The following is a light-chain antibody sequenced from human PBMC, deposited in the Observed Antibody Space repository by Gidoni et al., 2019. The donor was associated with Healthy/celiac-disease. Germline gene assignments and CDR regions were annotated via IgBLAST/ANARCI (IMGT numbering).Light chain of an antibody. Sequence: EIVMTQSPATLSVSPGERATLSCRASQSVSSNLAWYQQKPGQAPRLLIYGASTRATGIPASFSGSGSGTEFTLTISSLQSEDFAAYYCQQYNNWPPCSFGQGTKLEIK. CDR1: QSVSSN. CDR3: QQYNNWPPCS. V-gene: IGKV3-15*01. J-gene: IGKJ2*04. CDR2: GAS.